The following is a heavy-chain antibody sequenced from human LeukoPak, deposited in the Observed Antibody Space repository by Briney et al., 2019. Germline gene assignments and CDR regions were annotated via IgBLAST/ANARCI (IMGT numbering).Heavy chain of an antibody. CDR2: ISESGGDT. V-gene: IGHV3-23*01. CDR1: AFAFSNYA. Sequence: GGSLRLSCAASAFAFSNYAMNWVRQAPGKGLEWVSSISESGGDTSYADSVKGRFTISRDNSKNTLYLQMNSLRAEDTAVYYCAKQFVDVWGQGTLVIVSS. D-gene: IGHD5-24*01. CDR3: AKQFVDV. J-gene: IGHJ5*02.